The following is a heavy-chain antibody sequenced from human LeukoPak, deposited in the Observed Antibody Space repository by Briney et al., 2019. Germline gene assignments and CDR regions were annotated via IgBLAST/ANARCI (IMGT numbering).Heavy chain of an antibody. V-gene: IGHV1-8*01. D-gene: IGHD3-10*01. CDR3: ARGPFGEPFIGDY. CDR2: MNPNNGNT. CDR1: GYTFSNYD. J-gene: IGHJ4*02. Sequence: ASVKVSCKTSGYTFSNYDINWVRQAPGQGLEWMGWMNPNNGNTGHAQKFQGRVTMTRDTSITTAYMDLSSLTSDDTAVYYCARGPFGEPFIGDYWGQGTLVTVSS.